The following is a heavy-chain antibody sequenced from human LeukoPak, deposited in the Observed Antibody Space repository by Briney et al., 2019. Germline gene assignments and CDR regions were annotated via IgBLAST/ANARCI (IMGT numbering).Heavy chain of an antibody. CDR1: GFTFSNAW. D-gene: IGHD1-7*01. Sequence: GGSLRLSCAASGFTFSNAWMSWVRQAPGKGLEWVGRIKSKADGGTTDYAAPVKGRFTISRDDSKNTLYLQMNSLKTEDTAVYYCTTDYWNYVFDYWGQGTLVTVSS. CDR2: IKSKADGGTT. CDR3: TTDYWNYVFDY. J-gene: IGHJ4*02. V-gene: IGHV3-15*01.